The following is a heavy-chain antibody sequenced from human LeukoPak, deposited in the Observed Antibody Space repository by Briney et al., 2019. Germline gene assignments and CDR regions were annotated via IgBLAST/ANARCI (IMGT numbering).Heavy chain of an antibody. J-gene: IGHJ6*03. CDR3: ARGRGKVGATKLGYYYYYMDV. D-gene: IGHD1-26*01. CDR1: GGTFSSYA. Sequence: SVKVSCKASGGTFSSYAVSWVRQAPGQGLEWMGGIIPIFGTANYAQKFQGRVTITTDESTSTAYMELSSLRSEDTAVYYCARGRGKVGATKLGYYYYYMDVWGKGTTVTVSS. V-gene: IGHV1-69*05. CDR2: IIPIFGTA.